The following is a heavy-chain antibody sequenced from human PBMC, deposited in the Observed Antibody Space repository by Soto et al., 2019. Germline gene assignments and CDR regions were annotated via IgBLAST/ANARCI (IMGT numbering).Heavy chain of an antibody. J-gene: IGHJ5*02. CDR3: ARTQFYSGSGNYRNLMFDP. V-gene: IGHV3-48*02. CDR1: GFTFSHYS. CDR2: ISTSSTAT. D-gene: IGHD3-10*01. Sequence: GGSLRLSCAASGFTFSHYSMHWVLQAPGKGLEWMSYISTSSTATYYADSVKGRFTVSRDNGNKLLFLQMNSMTDEDTAVYYCARTQFYSGSGNYRNLMFDPWGQGTQVTVSS.